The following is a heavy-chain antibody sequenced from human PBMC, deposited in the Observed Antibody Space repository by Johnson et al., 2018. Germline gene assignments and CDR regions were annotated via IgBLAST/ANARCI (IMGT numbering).Heavy chain of an antibody. V-gene: IGHV4-61*02. D-gene: IGHD3-3*01. J-gene: IGHJ3*02. CDR2: IYTSGST. Sequence: QVQLQESGPGLVKPSQTLSLTCTVSGGSISSGSYYWSWIRQPAGKGLEWIGRIYTSGSTNYNPSLKSRVTISVDTSKNQFSLKLSSVTAADTAVYYCARERSYYDFWSGLDAFDIWGQGTMVTVSS. CDR1: GGSISSGSYY. CDR3: ARERSYYDFWSGLDAFDI.